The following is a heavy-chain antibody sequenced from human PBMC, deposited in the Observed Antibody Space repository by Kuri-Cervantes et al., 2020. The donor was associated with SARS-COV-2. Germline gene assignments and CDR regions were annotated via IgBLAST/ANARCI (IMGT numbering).Heavy chain of an antibody. CDR2: IYHSGST. CDR1: GYSISSGYY. CDR3: ARVGSALRRDFDY. V-gene: IGHV4-38-2*02. J-gene: IGHJ4*02. D-gene: IGHD6-25*01. Sequence: GSLRLSCTVSGYSISSGYYWGWIRQPPGKGLEWIGSIYHSGSTCYNPSLKSRVTISVDTSKNQFSLKLSSVTAADTAVYYCARVGSALRRDFDYWGQGTLVTVSS.